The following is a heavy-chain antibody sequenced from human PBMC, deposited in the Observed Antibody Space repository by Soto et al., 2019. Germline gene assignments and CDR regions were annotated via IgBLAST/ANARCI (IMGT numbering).Heavy chain of an antibody. CDR3: AKGWGDY. CDR1: GFTFSSYT. J-gene: IGHJ4*02. D-gene: IGHD7-27*01. V-gene: IGHV3-23*01. Sequence: EVQLLESGGGLVQPGGSLRLSCAASGFTFSSYTMSWVRQGPGKGLEWVSGISSSGGSTVYADSVKGRFTISRDNFKNTLYLQRNSLRAEDTSGNYGAKGWGDYWGQGTPVTVSS. CDR2: ISSSGGST.